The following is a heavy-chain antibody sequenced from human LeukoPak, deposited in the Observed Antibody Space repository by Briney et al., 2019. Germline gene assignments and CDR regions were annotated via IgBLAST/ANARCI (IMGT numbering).Heavy chain of an antibody. Sequence: GGSLRLSCAAPGFTFSSYAMSWVRQAPGKGLEWVSAISGSGGSTYYADSVKGRFTISRDNSKNTLYLQMNSLRAEDTAVYYCAKDQAGFWSGRYYFDYWGQGTLVTVSS. J-gene: IGHJ4*02. CDR1: GFTFSSYA. CDR3: AKDQAGFWSGRYYFDY. CDR2: ISGSGGST. D-gene: IGHD3-3*01. V-gene: IGHV3-23*01.